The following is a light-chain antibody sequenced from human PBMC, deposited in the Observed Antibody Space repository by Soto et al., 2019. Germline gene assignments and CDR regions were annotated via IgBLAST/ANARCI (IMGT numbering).Light chain of an antibody. V-gene: IGKV1-8*01. CDR1: QGISSY. J-gene: IGKJ1*01. CDR2: AAS. CDR3: QQYYSYPWT. Sequence: IQMTQSPSPLSASTGDRVTITCRASQGISSYLAWYQQKPGKAPKLLIYAASTLQSGVPSRFSGSGSGTDFTLTISCLQSEDFATYYCQQYYSYPWTFGQGTKVDIK.